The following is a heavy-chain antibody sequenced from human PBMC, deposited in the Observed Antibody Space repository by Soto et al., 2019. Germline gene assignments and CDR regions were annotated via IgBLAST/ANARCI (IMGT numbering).Heavy chain of an antibody. CDR2: IYWDDDK. Sequence: QITLKESGPTLVKPTQTLTLTCTFSGFSLSTSGVGVGWIRQPPGKALEWLALIYWDDDKRFSPSLKSRLTVTKDTPKNQVVLTLANVDPVDTATYYCTHQTSRTSFDYGGQGTLVTVSS. CDR3: THQTSRTSFDY. CDR1: GFSLSTSGVG. J-gene: IGHJ4*02. V-gene: IGHV2-5*02.